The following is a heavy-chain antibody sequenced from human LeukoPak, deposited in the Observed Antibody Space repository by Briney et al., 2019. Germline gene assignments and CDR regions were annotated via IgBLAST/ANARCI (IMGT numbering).Heavy chain of an antibody. CDR1: GYTFTSYY. D-gene: IGHD4-17*01. CDR2: INPSGGST. V-gene: IGHV1-46*01. CDR3: ARARRVTTVTSHLVY. Sequence: GASVKVSCKASGYTFTSYYMHWVRQAPGKGLEWMGIINPSGGSTSYAQKFQGRVTMTRDTSTSTVYMELSSLRSEDTAVYYCARARRVTTVTSHLVYWGQGTLVTVSS. J-gene: IGHJ4*02.